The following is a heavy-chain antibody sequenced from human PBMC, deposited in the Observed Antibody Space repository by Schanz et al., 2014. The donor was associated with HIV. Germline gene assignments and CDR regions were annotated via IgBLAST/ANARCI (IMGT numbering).Heavy chain of an antibody. V-gene: IGHV3-23*04. D-gene: IGHD3-22*01. CDR1: GFTFSTYA. Sequence: EVQVVESGGGVVQPGRSLRLSCVASGFTFSTYAMHWVRQAPGKGLEWVSTISESGRYTYYADSVKGRFTISRDNSKNTLYLQMTTLRIDDTAVYYCAKPEYDSRGNSQSHFDYWGQGTLVTVSS. J-gene: IGHJ4*02. CDR2: ISESGRYT. CDR3: AKPEYDSRGNSQSHFDY.